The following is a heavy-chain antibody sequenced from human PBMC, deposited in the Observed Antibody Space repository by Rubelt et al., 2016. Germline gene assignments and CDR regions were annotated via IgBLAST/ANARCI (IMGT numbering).Heavy chain of an antibody. V-gene: IGHV4-61*05. CDR1: GGSISSSSYY. CDR3: AGGMVGSSWYEEIDY. Sequence: QLQLQESGPGLVKPSETLSLTCTVSGGSISSSSYYWGWIRQPPGKGLEWIGYIYYSGSTNYNPSLKSRVTISVDTSKNQFSLKLSSVTAADTAVYYCAGGMVGSSWYEEIDYWGQGTLVTVSS. CDR2: IYYSGST. J-gene: IGHJ4*02. D-gene: IGHD6-13*01.